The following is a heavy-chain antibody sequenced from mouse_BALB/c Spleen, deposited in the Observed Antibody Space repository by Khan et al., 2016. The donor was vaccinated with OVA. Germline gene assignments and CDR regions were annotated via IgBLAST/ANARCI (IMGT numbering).Heavy chain of an antibody. J-gene: IGHJ2*01. CDR1: GYTFINYW. CDR2: INPSTGYX. V-gene: IGHV1-7*01. Sequence: QVQLQQSGAELEKPGASVKMSCKASGYTFINYWILWVKQRPGQGLEWIGYINPSTGYXEYNQNFKDKATLTADKSSSTAYMQLSSLTSEDSAVYYCARRGLRWDFDYWGQGTTLTVSS. D-gene: IGHD1-1*01. CDR3: ARRGLRWDFDY.